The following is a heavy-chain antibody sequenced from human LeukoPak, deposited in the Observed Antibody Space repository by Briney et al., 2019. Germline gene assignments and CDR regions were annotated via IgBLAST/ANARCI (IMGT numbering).Heavy chain of an antibody. D-gene: IGHD2-15*01. CDR1: YW. CDR2: VHPADSKT. J-gene: IGHJ4*02. V-gene: IGHV5-51*01. Sequence: YWSWIRQPPGKGLEWMGIVHPADSKTTYSPSFQGQVTMSADKSINTAYLQWSSLKASDTAVYYCARYCSDVSCGYFDYWGQGTLVTVSS. CDR3: ARYCSDVSCGYFDY.